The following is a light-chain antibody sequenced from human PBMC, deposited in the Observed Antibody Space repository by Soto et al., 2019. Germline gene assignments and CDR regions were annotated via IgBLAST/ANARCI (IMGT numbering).Light chain of an antibody. CDR1: QSISRW. CDR3: KQYNTFWT. V-gene: IGKV1-5*01. J-gene: IGKJ1*01. Sequence: DIHMTQSPSTLSASVGDTVTITCRASQSISRWLAWYQQKPGKAPKLLIYDVSTLESGVQARFSGSGSETEFTLTIRSLQPDDFATYYCKQYNTFWTCGQGTKVDIK. CDR2: DVS.